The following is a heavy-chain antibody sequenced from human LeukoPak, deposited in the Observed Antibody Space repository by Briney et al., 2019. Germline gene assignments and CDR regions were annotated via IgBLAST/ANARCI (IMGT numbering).Heavy chain of an antibody. CDR1: GGSISSYY. V-gene: IGHV4-59*01. Sequence: SETLSLTCTVSGGSISSYYWSWIRQPPGKGLEWIGYIYYSGSTNYNPSLKSRVTISVDTSKNQFSLKLSSVTAADTAVYYCAKGEGYHYDSSGYYSSFDYWGQGTLVTVSS. D-gene: IGHD3-22*01. J-gene: IGHJ4*02. CDR2: IYYSGST. CDR3: AKGEGYHYDSSGYYSSFDY.